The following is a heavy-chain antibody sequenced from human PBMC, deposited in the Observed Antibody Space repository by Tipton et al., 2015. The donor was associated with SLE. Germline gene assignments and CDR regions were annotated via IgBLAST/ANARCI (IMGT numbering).Heavy chain of an antibody. CDR1: GYSISSGYY. V-gene: IGHV4-38-2*01. D-gene: IGHD3-10*01. Sequence: TLSLTCAVSGYSISSGYYWGWIRQPPGKGLECIGTIYHSGSTYYNPSLKSRVTISVDTSKNQFSLKLSSVTAADTAVYYCATAGGSGSNDAFDIWGKGTMVTVSS. CDR3: ATAGGSGSNDAFDI. J-gene: IGHJ3*02. CDR2: IYHSGST.